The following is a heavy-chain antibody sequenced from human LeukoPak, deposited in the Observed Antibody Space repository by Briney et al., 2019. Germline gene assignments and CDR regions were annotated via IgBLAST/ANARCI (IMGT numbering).Heavy chain of an antibody. CDR1: GDSLSTSSYY. D-gene: IGHD3-22*01. Sequence: SETLSLTCTVSGDSLSTSSYYWGWLRQPPGKGLEWLGSIYYSGSTYYNPSLKSRVTISVDTSKNQFSPNLDSVTAADTAVFYCARSYYYDYRQIDYWGQGSLVTVSS. J-gene: IGHJ4*02. V-gene: IGHV4-39*01. CDR2: IYYSGST. CDR3: ARSYYYDYRQIDY.